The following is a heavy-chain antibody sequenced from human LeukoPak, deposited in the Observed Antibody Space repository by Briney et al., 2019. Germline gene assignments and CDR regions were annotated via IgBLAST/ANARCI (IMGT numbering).Heavy chain of an antibody. J-gene: IGHJ3*02. CDR3: ARDCSGGSCYSGGRAFDI. D-gene: IGHD2-15*01. CDR2: ISSSGNYI. V-gene: IGHV3-21*01. CDR1: GFTFSNYN. Sequence: GGSLRLSCAASGFTFSNYNMNWVRQAPGKGLEWVSFISSSGNYIYYADSVKGRSTISRDNAKNSLYLQMNSLRAEDTAVYYCARDCSGGSCYSGGRAFDIWGQGTMVTVSS.